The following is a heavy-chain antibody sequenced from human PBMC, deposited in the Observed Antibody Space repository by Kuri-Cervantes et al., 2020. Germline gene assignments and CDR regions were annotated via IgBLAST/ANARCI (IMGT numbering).Heavy chain of an antibody. CDR3: ARPGISGGTIYYFDY. CDR2: VFNTGST. J-gene: IGHJ4*02. V-gene: IGHV4-39*01. D-gene: IGHD1-14*01. Sequence: GSLRLSCTVSGGSISSSSYYWGWIRQPPGKGLEWIGSVFNTGSTWYNPSLKSRVTISVDTSRNQFSLKLDSVTAADTAVYFCARPGISGGTIYYFDYWGQGILVTVS. CDR1: GGSISSSSYY.